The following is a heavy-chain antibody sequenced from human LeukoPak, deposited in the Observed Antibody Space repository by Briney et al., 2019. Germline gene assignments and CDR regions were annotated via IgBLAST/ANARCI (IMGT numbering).Heavy chain of an antibody. CDR3: ARGGGDGHFDY. Sequence: GGSLRLSCAGSGFTFSRYDMHWGRQAPGKGVEGGSAICTAGDPYNPGCVRGGFTISRETANNSLYLQMNSLRAGDTAVYYCARGGGDGHFDYWGQGTLVTVSS. CDR1: GFTFSRYD. V-gene: IGHV3-13*05. D-gene: IGHD2-8*01. CDR2: ICTAGDP. J-gene: IGHJ4*02.